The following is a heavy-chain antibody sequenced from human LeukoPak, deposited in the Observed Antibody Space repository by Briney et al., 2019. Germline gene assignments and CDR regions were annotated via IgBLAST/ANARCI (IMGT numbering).Heavy chain of an antibody. J-gene: IGHJ4*02. V-gene: IGHV3-48*01. CDR3: AMPVEMASSGDGY. D-gene: IGHD5-24*01. CDR1: GFTFSSYS. Sequence: GGSLRLSCAASGFTFSSYSMNWVRQAPGKGLEWVSFISSSSSIYYADSVKGRFTISRDNSKNTLYLQMNSLRAEDTAVYYCAMPVEMASSGDGYWGQGTLVTVSS. CDR2: ISSSSSI.